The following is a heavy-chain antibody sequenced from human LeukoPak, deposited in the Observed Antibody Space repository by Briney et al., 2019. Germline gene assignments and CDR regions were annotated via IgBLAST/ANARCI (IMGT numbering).Heavy chain of an antibody. CDR2: ISSSSSYI. V-gene: IGHV3-21*01. D-gene: IGHD2-21*02. J-gene: IGHJ4*02. Sequence: PGGSLRLSCAASGFTFSSYSMNWVRQAPGKGLEWVSSISSSSSYIYYADSVKGRFTISRDNAKNSLYLQMNSLRAEDTAVYYCARVDVTEYYFDYWGQGTLVTVSS. CDR3: ARVDVTEYYFDY. CDR1: GFTFSSYS.